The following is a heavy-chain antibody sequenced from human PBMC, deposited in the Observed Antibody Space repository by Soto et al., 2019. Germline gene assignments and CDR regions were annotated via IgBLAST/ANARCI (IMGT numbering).Heavy chain of an antibody. D-gene: IGHD3-3*01. CDR3: ARDMRVFGGIDV. Sequence: SETLSLTCAVSGGSISSGGYSWSWIRQPPGKGLEWIGYIYHSGSTYYNPSLKSRVTISVDTSKNQVALKLTSVTAADTATYFCARDMRVFGGIDVWGQGTTVTVSS. J-gene: IGHJ6*02. V-gene: IGHV4-30-2*01. CDR1: GGSISSGGYS. CDR2: IYHSGST.